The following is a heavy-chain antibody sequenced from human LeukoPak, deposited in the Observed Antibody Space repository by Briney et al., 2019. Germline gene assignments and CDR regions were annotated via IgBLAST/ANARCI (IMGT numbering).Heavy chain of an antibody. V-gene: IGHV1-8*03. J-gene: IGHJ4*02. CDR2: MNPNSGNA. Sequence: ASVKVSCKASGYTFGSGDINWVRQATGQGLEWMGWMNPNSGNAGYAQKFQGRVTITRNTSISTAYMELSSLRSEDTAVYYCARGRIAARRSYYFDYWGQGTLVTVSS. CDR3: ARGRIAARRSYYFDY. D-gene: IGHD6-6*01. CDR1: GYTFGSGD.